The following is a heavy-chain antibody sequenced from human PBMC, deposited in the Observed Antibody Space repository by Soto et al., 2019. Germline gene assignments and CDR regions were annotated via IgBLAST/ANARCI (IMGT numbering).Heavy chain of an antibody. CDR2: ISWNSGSI. Sequence: QSGGSLRLSCAASGFTFDDYAMHWVRQAPGKGLEWISGISWNSGSIGYADSVKGRFTISRDNAKNSLYLQMNSLRAEDTALYYCAKEIVGAPGWFDPWGQGTLVTVSS. CDR3: AKEIVGAPGWFDP. V-gene: IGHV3-9*01. J-gene: IGHJ5*02. D-gene: IGHD1-26*01. CDR1: GFTFDDYA.